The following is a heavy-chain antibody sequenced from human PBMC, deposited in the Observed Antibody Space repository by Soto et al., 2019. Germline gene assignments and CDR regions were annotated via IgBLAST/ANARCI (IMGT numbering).Heavy chain of an antibody. D-gene: IGHD3-3*02. Sequence: SETLSLTCTVSGGPISIGGYYWSWIRQHPGKGLEWIGYIYYSGSTYYNPSLKSRVTISVDTSKNQFSLKLSSVTAADTAVYCCDRTLLEDYYDGMDVWGQGTTVTVYS. CDR2: IYYSGST. J-gene: IGHJ6*02. CDR1: GGPISIGGYY. V-gene: IGHV4-31*03. CDR3: DRTLLEDYYDGMDV.